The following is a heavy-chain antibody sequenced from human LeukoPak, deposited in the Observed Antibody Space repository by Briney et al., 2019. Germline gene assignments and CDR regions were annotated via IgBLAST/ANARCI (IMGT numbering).Heavy chain of an antibody. J-gene: IGHJ4*02. V-gene: IGHV4-61*01. CDR2: IYYSGST. CDR1: GGSVSSGSYY. Sequence: PSETLSLTCTVSGGSVSSGSYYWSWIRQPPGKGLEWIGYIYYSGSTNYNPSLKSRVTISVDTSKNQFSLKLSSVTAADTAVYYCARMNDHLDYWGQGTLVTVSS. CDR3: ARMNDHLDY. D-gene: IGHD1-1*01.